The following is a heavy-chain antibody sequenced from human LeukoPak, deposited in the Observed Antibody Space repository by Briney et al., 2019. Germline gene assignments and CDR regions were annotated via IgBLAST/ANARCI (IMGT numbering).Heavy chain of an antibody. Sequence: GGSLRLSCAASGFAFSNSWMSWVRQAPGKGLEWVANINHEGGDIHYVDSVKGRFTISRDNAKDSLSLQMNSLRAEDTAVYYCATYINWVAGDVWGQGTTVTVSS. CDR3: ATYINWVAGDV. V-gene: IGHV3-7*01. D-gene: IGHD1-1*01. CDR1: GFAFSNSW. CDR2: INHEGGDI. J-gene: IGHJ6*02.